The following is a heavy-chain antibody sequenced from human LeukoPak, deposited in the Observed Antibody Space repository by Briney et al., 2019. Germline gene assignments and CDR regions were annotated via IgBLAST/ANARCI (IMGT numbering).Heavy chain of an antibody. CDR2: IIPIFGTA. V-gene: IGHV1-69*05. CDR1: GGTFSSYA. D-gene: IGHD3-10*01. J-gene: IGHJ4*02. CDR3: AREGFGELSFDY. Sequence: LVKVSCKASGGTFSSYAISWVRQAPGQGLEWMGGIIPIFGTANYAQKFQGRVTITTDESTSTAYMELSSLRSEDTAVYYCAREGFGELSFDYWGQGTLVTVSS.